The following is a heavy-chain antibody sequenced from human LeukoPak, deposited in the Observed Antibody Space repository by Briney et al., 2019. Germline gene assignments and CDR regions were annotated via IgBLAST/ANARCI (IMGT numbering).Heavy chain of an antibody. CDR3: ARVRVVVTAMDQIDAALDI. CDR2: IYYSGST. CDR1: GGSFSSHY. D-gene: IGHD2-21*02. Sequence: PSETLSLTCTVSGGSFSSHYWSWIRQPPGKGLEWIGYIYYSGSTNYNPSLKSRVTISVDTSKNQFSLKLSSVTAADTAVYYCARVRVVVTAMDQIDAALDIWAQGTMVTVSS. V-gene: IGHV4-59*11. J-gene: IGHJ3*02.